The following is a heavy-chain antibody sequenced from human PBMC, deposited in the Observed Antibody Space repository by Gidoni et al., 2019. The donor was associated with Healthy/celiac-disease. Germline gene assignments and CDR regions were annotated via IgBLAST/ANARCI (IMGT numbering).Heavy chain of an antibody. V-gene: IGHV4-34*01. CDR1: GGSFSGYY. J-gene: IGHJ4*02. CDR2: INHSGST. CDR3: ARGRIAAAGRFDY. D-gene: IGHD6-13*01. Sequence: QVQLQQWGAGLLKPSETLSLTCAVHGGSFSGYYWSWIRQPPGKGLEWIGEINHSGSTNYNPSHKSRVTISVDTSKNQFSLKLSSVTAADTAVYYCARGRIAAAGRFDYWGQGTLVTVSS.